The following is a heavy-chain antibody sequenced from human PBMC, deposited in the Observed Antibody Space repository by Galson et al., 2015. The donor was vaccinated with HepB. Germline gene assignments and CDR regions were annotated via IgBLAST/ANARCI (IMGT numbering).Heavy chain of an antibody. CDR1: GGTFSRYA. Sequence: SVKVSCKASGGTFSRYAISWVRQAPGQGLEWMGGIIPMFGRANYAQKFQGRVTITADESTSTAYMELSSLRSEDTAVYYCAREVSVWFPVLNQETNSRVGYYYYYMDVWGKGTTVTVSS. V-gene: IGHV1-69*13. CDR3: AREVSVWFPVLNQETNSRVGYYYYYMDV. D-gene: IGHD3-9*01. J-gene: IGHJ6*03. CDR2: IIPMFGRA.